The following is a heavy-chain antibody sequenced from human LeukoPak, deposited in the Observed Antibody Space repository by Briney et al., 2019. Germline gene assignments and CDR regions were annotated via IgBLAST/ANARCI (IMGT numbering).Heavy chain of an antibody. CDR1: GYTFTSYG. D-gene: IGHD7-27*01. V-gene: IGHV1-18*01. CDR2: ISAYNGNT. J-gene: IGHJ4*02. CDR3: ARGRLGTAYFDY. Sequence: ASVKVSCEASGYTFTSYGISWVRHAPGQGLERMGWISAYNGNTNYAQKLQGRVTMTTDTSTSTAYMELRSLRSDDTAVYYCARGRLGTAYFDYWGQGTLVTVSS.